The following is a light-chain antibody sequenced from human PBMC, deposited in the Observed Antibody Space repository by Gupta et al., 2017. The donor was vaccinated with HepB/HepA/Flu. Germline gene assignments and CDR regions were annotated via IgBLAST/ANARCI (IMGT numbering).Light chain of an antibody. Sequence: SYELTQPPSVSLSPGPTASITCSGDKLGDKYACWYQQKPGQSPVLVMYQDNRRPSGIPERFSGSNSGNTATLIISGTQAMDEADYYCQAWDDSTALFGGGTKLTVL. CDR3: QAWDDSTAL. CDR1: KLGDKY. J-gene: IGLJ2*01. CDR2: QDN. V-gene: IGLV3-1*01.